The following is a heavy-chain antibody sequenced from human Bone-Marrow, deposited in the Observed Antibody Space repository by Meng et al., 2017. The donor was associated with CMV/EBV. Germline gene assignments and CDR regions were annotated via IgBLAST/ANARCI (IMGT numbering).Heavy chain of an antibody. V-gene: IGHV3-48*03. J-gene: IGHJ5*02. Sequence: GGSLRLSCVVSGFSFSDYEMMWVRQAPGKGLEWVSYISSSGTKIKYADSVKGRFTISRDNAKRSVYLQMNSLRTEDTAVYSLFVFAPWGQGAVVTVSS. CDR3: FVFAP. CDR2: ISSSGTKI. CDR1: GFSFSDYE. D-gene: IGHD3-16*01.